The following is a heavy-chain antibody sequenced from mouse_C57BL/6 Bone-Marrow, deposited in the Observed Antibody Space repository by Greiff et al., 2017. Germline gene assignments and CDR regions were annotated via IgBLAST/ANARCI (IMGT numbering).Heavy chain of an antibody. CDR1: GYTFTNYW. J-gene: IGHJ2*01. CDR2: IYPGGGYN. V-gene: IGHV1-63*01. D-gene: IGHD2-12*01. CDR3: ARYRLNCFDY. Sequence: VQLQQSGAELVRPGTSVKMSCKASGYTFTNYWIGWAKQRPGHGLEWIGDIYPGGGYNNYNEKLKGKATLTADKYSSTASIQFSSLTSEDSAIYYCARYRLNCFDYWGQGTTLTVSS.